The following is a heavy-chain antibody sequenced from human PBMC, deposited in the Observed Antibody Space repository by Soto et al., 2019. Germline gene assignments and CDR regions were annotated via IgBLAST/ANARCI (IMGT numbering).Heavy chain of an antibody. D-gene: IGHD5-18*01. V-gene: IGHV1-3*01. J-gene: IGHJ4*02. CDR3: ARLGSYGYVRYFDY. Sequence: QVQLVQSGAEVKKPGASVKVSCKASGYTFTSYAMHWVRQAPGQRLEWMGWINAGNGNTKYSQKFQGRVTITRDTSASTAYMELSSLRSEDTAVYYCARLGSYGYVRYFDYWGQGTLVTVSS. CDR1: GYTFTSYA. CDR2: INAGNGNT.